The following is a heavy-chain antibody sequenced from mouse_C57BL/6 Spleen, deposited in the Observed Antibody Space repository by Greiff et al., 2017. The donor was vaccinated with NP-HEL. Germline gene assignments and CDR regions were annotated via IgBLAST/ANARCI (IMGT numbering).Heavy chain of an antibody. CDR1: GYTFTSYG. V-gene: IGHV1-81*01. CDR3: ARRDPYYSAMDY. CDR2: IYPRSGNT. D-gene: IGHD2-12*01. Sequence: VQLQQSGAELARPGASVKLSCKASGYTFTSYGISWVKQRTGQGLEWIGEIYPRSGNTYYNEKFKGKATLTADKSSSTAYMELRSLTSEDSAVYFCARRDPYYSAMDYWGQGTSVTVSS. J-gene: IGHJ4*01.